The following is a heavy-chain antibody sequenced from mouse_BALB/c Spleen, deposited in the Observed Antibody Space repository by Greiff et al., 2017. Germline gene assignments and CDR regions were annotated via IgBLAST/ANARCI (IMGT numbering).Heavy chain of an antibody. CDR3: TRDGNDAMDY. J-gene: IGHJ4*01. CDR2: IYPSDSYT. CDR1: GYTFTSYW. Sequence: QVQLQQPGAELVRPGASVKLSCKASGYTFTSYWINWVKQRPGQGLEWIGNIYPSDSYTNYNQKFKDKATLTVDKSSSTAYMQLSSPTSEDSAVYYCTRDGNDAMDYWGQGTSVTVSS. D-gene: IGHD2-1*01. V-gene: IGHV1-69*02.